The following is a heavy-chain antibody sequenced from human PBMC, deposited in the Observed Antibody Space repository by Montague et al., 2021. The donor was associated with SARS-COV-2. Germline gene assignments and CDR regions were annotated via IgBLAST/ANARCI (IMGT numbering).Heavy chain of an antibody. CDR2: ISYTSGST. J-gene: IGHJ4*02. CDR1: GFSFRSYA. D-gene: IGHD3-10*01. V-gene: IGHV3-23*01. Sequence: SLRLSRAASGFSFRSYAMNWVRQAPGKGLEWVSGISYTSGSTYYADSVKGRFTISRDNSKNTVYLQMNSLRAEDTAVYYCAKGVDASGSYRSTLGYWGQGTLVTVSS. CDR3: AKGVDASGSYRSTLGY.